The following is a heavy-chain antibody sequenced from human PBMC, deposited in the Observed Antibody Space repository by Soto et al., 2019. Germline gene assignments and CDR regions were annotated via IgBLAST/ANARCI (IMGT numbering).Heavy chain of an antibody. Sequence: SVKVSCKASGYTFTSYGISWVRQAPGQGLEWMGWISAYNGNTNYSQKFQGRVTMTRDTSASTAYMELSSLRSEDTAVYYCARAWVVVTAPDYWGQGTLVTVSS. J-gene: IGHJ4*02. CDR1: GYTFTSYG. CDR3: ARAWVVVTAPDY. CDR2: ISAYNGNT. V-gene: IGHV1-18*01. D-gene: IGHD2-21*02.